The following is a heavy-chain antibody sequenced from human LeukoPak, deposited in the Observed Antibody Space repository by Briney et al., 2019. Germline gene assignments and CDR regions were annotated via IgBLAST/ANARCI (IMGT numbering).Heavy chain of an antibody. CDR3: TTYGSGRKFDY. CDR1: GFSFSDAW. CDR2: IESKTDGGTT. J-gene: IGHJ4*02. V-gene: IGHV3-15*04. D-gene: IGHD3-10*01. Sequence: PGGSHRLSCAASGFSFSDAWMSWVRQIPGKGLEWVGRIESKTDGGTTDYAAPVKGRFTISRDDSTNTLYLQMNSLKSEDTAVYYCTTYGSGRKFDYWGQGILVTVSS.